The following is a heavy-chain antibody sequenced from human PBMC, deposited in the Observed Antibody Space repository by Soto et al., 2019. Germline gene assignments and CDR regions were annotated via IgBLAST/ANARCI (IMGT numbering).Heavy chain of an antibody. J-gene: IGHJ3*02. CDR1: GFTFSSYA. Sequence: GGSLRLSCAASGFTFSSYAMHWVRQAPGKGLEYVSAISSNGGSTYYANSVKGRFTISRDNSKNTLYLQMGSLRAEDMAVYYCARDPRGGYCSGGSCYSGAFDIWGQGTMVTVSS. D-gene: IGHD2-15*01. CDR2: ISSNGGST. CDR3: ARDPRGGYCSGGSCYSGAFDI. V-gene: IGHV3-64*01.